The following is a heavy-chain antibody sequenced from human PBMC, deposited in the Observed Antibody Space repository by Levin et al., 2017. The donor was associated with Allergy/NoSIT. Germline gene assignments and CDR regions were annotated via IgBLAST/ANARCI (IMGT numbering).Heavy chain of an antibody. Sequence: PGGSLRLSCKGSGYSFTSYWISWVRQMPGKGLEWMGRIDPSDSYTNYSPSFQGHVTISADKSISTAYLQWSSLKASDTAMYYCARGDSSGWTKVDYWGQGTLVTVSS. D-gene: IGHD6-19*01. J-gene: IGHJ4*02. CDR3: ARGDSSGWTKVDY. V-gene: IGHV5-10-1*01. CDR2: IDPSDSYT. CDR1: GYSFTSYW.